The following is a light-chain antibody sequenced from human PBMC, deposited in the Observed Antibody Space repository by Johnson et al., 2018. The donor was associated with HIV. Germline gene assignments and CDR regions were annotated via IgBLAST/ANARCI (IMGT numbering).Light chain of an antibody. CDR3: GTLYSSLNSGV. CDR1: SSNIGGHY. Sequence: QSVLTQPPSVSAAPGQKVTISCSGSSSNIGGHYVSWYQHLPGTAPKLLIYDHNKRPSGIPDRFSGSKSGTSAALGLTGLQTGYEADYSGGTLYSSLNSGVFGKGTKVTVL. V-gene: IGLV1-51*01. CDR2: DHN. J-gene: IGLJ1*01.